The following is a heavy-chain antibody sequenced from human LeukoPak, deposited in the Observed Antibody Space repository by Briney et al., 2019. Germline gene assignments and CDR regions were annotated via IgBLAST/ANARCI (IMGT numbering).Heavy chain of an antibody. Sequence: PSETLSLTCTVSGGSVSSGSYYWSWIRQPPGKGLEWIGEINHSGSTNYNPSLKSRVTISVDTSKNQFSLKLSSVTAADTAVYYCARRTYSNYVLDYWGQGTLVTVSS. D-gene: IGHD4-11*01. J-gene: IGHJ4*02. CDR2: INHSGST. V-gene: IGHV4-39*07. CDR3: ARRTYSNYVLDY. CDR1: GGSVSSGSYY.